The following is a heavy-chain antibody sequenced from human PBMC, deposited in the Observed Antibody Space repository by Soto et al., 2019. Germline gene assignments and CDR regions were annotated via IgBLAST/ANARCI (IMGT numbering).Heavy chain of an antibody. J-gene: IGHJ5*02. CDR3: ARDPLSITMVRGAYNWFDP. CDR1: GYTFTSYY. Sequence: ASVKVSCKASGYTFTSYYMHWVRQAPGQGLEWMGIINPSGGSTSYAQKFQGRVTMTRDTSTSTVYMELSSLRSEDTAVYYCARDPLSITMVRGAYNWFDPWGQGTLVTVLL. CDR2: INPSGGST. D-gene: IGHD3-10*01. V-gene: IGHV1-46*01.